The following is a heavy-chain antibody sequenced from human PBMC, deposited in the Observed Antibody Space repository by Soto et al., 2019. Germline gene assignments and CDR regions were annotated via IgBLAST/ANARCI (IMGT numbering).Heavy chain of an antibody. Sequence: AVKVSCKASEGTFSSYAISWVRQAPGQGLEWMGRIIPVFRTANYAQRFQDRVTITADDSTSTAFMELSSLKSEDTAVYYCARGLVVVPAAEINFDYWGQGTPVTVSS. D-gene: IGHD2-2*01. J-gene: IGHJ4*02. CDR3: ARGLVVVPAAEINFDY. CDR2: IIPVFRTA. CDR1: EGTFSSYA. V-gene: IGHV1-69*13.